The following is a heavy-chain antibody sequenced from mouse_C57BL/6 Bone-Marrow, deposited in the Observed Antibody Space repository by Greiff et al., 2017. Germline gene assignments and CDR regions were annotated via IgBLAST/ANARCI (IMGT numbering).Heavy chain of an antibody. CDR1: GYTFTSYW. D-gene: IGHD1-1*01. V-gene: IGHV1-5*01. CDR2: IYPGNSDT. CDR3: TRGYITTGGYFGY. Sequence: VQLQQSGTVLARPGASVKMSCKTSGYTFTSYWMHWVKQRPGQGLEWIGAIYPGNSDTSYNQKFKGKAKLTAVTSASTAYLELSSLTNEVSAVYYVTRGYITTGGYFGYWGQGATLTGSS. J-gene: IGHJ2*01.